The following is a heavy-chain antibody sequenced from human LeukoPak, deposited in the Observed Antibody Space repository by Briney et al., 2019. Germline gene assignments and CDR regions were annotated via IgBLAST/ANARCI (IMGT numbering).Heavy chain of an antibody. CDR2: INPSGGST. CDR3: AREQDCTNGVCYGHFDY. CDR1: GYTFTSYY. J-gene: IGHJ4*02. Sequence: ASVKVSCKASGYTFTSYYMHWVRQAPGQWLEWMGIINPSGGSTSYAQKFQGRVTMTRDTSTSTVYMELSSLRSEDTAVYYCAREQDCTNGVCYGHFDYWGQGTLVTVSS. V-gene: IGHV1-46*01. D-gene: IGHD2-8*01.